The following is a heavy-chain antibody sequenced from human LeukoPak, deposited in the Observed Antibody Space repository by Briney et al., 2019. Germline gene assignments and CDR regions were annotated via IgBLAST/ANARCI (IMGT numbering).Heavy chain of an antibody. CDR3: AAKGNGYTGIYVFAH. D-gene: IGHD1-26*01. CDR1: GFTVSGNY. V-gene: IGHV3-53*01. CDR2: ISAANIA. J-gene: IGHJ4*02. Sequence: GGSLRLSCAASGFTVSGNYMSWVRLAPGKGLEWVSLISAANIAYYADSVKGRFTISRDTSDNTLNLQMNGLGAEDSAVNYCAAKGNGYTGIYVFAHWGQGTLVTVSS.